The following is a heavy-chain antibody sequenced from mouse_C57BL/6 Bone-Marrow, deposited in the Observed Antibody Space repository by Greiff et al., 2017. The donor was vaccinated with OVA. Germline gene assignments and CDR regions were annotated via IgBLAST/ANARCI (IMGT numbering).Heavy chain of an antibody. D-gene: IGHD3-2*02. CDR1: GYTFTSYW. CDR2: INPSNGGT. CDR3: ARAEGSSGYVNYAMDY. V-gene: IGHV1-53*01. Sequence: QVQLQQPGTELVKPGASVKLSCKASGYTFTSYWMHWVKQRPGQGLEWIGNINPSNGGTNYNEKFKSKATLTVDKSSSTAYMQLSSLTSEDSAVYYCARAEGSSGYVNYAMDYWGQGTSVTVSS. J-gene: IGHJ4*01.